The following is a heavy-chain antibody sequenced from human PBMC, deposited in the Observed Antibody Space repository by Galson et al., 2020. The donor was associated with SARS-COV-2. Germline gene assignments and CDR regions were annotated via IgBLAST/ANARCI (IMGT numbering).Heavy chain of an antibody. CDR2: IYPGDSDT. D-gene: IGHD2-15*01. CDR3: ARAPRGYCSGGSCPKFDY. V-gene: IGHV5-51*01. CDR1: GYSFTSYW. Sequence: HGESLKISCKGSGYSFTSYWIGWVRQMPGKGLEWMGIIYPGDSDTRYRPSFQGQVTISADKSIFTAYLQWSSLKASDTAIYYCARAPRGYCSGGSCPKFDYWGQGTLVTVSS. J-gene: IGHJ4*02.